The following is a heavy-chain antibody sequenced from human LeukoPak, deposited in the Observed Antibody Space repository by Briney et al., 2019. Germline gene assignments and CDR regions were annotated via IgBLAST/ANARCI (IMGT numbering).Heavy chain of an antibody. Sequence: SQTLSLTCTVSGGSISRSSYYWGWIRQPPGKGLEWIATIYYSGSTSYNPSLKRRVTIPADTSKNKFSLKLSSVTAADTAVYYCARDLRDPYCSSTSCYGGLDYWGQGTLVTVSS. J-gene: IGHJ4*02. CDR3: ARDLRDPYCSSTSCYGGLDY. V-gene: IGHV4-39*07. D-gene: IGHD2-2*01. CDR1: GGSISRSSYY. CDR2: IYYSGST.